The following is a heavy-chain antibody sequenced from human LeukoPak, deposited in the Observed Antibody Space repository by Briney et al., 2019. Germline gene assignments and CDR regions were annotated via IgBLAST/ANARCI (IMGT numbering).Heavy chain of an antibody. CDR1: GNTFTSYY. CDR3: ARDWGSTGDY. D-gene: IGHD2-8*02. V-gene: IGHV1-46*01. CDR2: INPTGGST. J-gene: IGHJ4*02. Sequence: GASVKVSCKASGNTFTSYYMHWVRQAPGQGLEWMGIINPTGGSTNYPQKFQGRVTMTRDTSTSTVYMELSSLRSEDTAVYYCARDWGSTGDYWGQGTLVTVFS.